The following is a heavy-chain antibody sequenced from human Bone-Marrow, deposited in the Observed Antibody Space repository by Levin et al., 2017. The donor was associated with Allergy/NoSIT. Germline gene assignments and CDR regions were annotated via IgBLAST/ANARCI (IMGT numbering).Heavy chain of an antibody. D-gene: IGHD1-7*01. Sequence: ASVKVSCKASGDTFSRFSINWVRQAPGQGPEWLGGIIPFFAMANHAQNFQGRVAITADESQTTVYMKLSSLRPDDTAVYYCARGHRELDAFDIWGQGTLVTVSS. J-gene: IGHJ3*02. CDR2: IIPFFAMA. V-gene: IGHV1-69*13. CDR1: GDTFSRFS. CDR3: ARGHRELDAFDI.